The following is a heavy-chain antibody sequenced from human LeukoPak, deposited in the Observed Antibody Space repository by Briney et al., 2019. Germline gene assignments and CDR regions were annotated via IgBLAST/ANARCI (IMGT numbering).Heavy chain of an antibody. D-gene: IGHD1-26*01. Sequence: EXXSLTCAVYGGSFSGYYWSWIRQPPGKGLEWIGEINHSGSTNYNPSLTSRGTISVDPSKNQFSLKLSSVTAADTAFYYCASQGHHGKIVGTTLSYFYMDVWGKGTTVTVSS. J-gene: IGHJ6*03. CDR1: GGSFSGYY. V-gene: IGHV4-34*01. CDR2: INHSGST. CDR3: ASQGHHGKIVGTTLSYFYMDV.